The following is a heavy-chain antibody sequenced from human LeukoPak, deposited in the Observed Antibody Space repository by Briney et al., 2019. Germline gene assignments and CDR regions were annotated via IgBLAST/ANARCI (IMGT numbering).Heavy chain of an antibody. V-gene: IGHV4-39*01. CDR1: GGSISSSSYY. J-gene: IGHJ4*02. D-gene: IGHD3-3*01. CDR3: ARHVGDFWSALGGAFYFDY. CDR2: IYYSGST. Sequence: SETLSLTCTVSGGSISSSSYYWGWIRQPPGKGLEWIGSIYYSGSTYYNPSLKSRVTISVDTSKNQFSLKLSSVTAADTAVYYCARHVGDFWSALGGAFYFDYWGQGTLVTVSS.